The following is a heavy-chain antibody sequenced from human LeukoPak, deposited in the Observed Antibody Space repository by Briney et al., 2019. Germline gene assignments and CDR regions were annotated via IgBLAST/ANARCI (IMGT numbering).Heavy chain of an antibody. CDR2: ISYSGST. CDR1: GGSISSYY. Sequence: KPSETLSLTCTVSGGSISSYYWSWIRQPPGKGLVWMGYISYSGSTDYNPSLKSRVTISLDTSKNQFSLRLSSVTAADTAEYYCARETRLHSGSYSNDAFDIWGQGTMVTVSS. V-gene: IGHV4-59*01. D-gene: IGHD1-26*01. J-gene: IGHJ3*02. CDR3: ARETRLHSGSYSNDAFDI.